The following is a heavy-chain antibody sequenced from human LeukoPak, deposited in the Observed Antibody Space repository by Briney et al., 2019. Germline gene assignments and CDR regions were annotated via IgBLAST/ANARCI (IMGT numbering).Heavy chain of an antibody. J-gene: IGHJ6*02. Sequence: GGSLGLSCAASGFTLSSYEMNWVRQAPGKGLEWVSYSSSGGNTIYYADSVKGRFTMSRDNAKNSLYLQMNSLRAEDTAVYYCARDRGYYHGMDVWGQGATVTVSS. CDR3: ARDRGYYHGMDV. CDR2: SSSGGNTI. V-gene: IGHV3-48*03. CDR1: GFTLSSYE.